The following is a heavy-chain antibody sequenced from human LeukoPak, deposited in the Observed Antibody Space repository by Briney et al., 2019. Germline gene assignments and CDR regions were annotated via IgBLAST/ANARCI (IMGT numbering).Heavy chain of an antibody. Sequence: GGSLRLSCAASGFTFSSYAMHWVRQAPGKGLEWVAVISYDGSDKYYADSVKGRFTISRDNSKNTLYLQMNSLRAEDTAVYYCARDLGSGWMEGYFDYWGQGTLVTVSS. CDR1: GFTFSSYA. V-gene: IGHV3-30-3*01. CDR2: ISYDGSDK. CDR3: ARDLGSGWMEGYFDY. J-gene: IGHJ4*02. D-gene: IGHD6-19*01.